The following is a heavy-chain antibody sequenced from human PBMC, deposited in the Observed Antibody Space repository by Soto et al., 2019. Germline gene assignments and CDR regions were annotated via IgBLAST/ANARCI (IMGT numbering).Heavy chain of an antibody. J-gene: IGHJ6*02. CDR1: GFTFSSYG. D-gene: IGHD5-12*01. Sequence: PGGSLRLSCAASGFTFSSYGMHWARQAPGKGLEWVAVISYDGSNKYYADSVKGRFTISRDNSKNTLYLQMNSLRAEDTAVYYCASSVALYYYYGMDVWGQGTTVTVSS. V-gene: IGHV3-30*03. CDR3: ASSVALYYYYGMDV. CDR2: ISYDGSNK.